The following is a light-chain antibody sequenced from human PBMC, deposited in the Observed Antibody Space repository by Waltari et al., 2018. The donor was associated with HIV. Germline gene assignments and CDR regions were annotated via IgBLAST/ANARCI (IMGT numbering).Light chain of an antibody. CDR1: QSVNSN. J-gene: IGKJ4*01. CDR2: DSS. V-gene: IGKV3-15*01. Sequence: TVMTQFPGTLSVSPGEIATLSCRASQSVNSNLAWYQQKPGQAPRLLIYDSSTSATDIPARFSGSGSGTEFTLTISSLQSEDFSLYYCQQYDNWPLTFGGGTKVEIK. CDR3: QQYDNWPLT.